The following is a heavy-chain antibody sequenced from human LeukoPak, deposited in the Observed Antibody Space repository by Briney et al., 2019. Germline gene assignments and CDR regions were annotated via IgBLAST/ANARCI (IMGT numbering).Heavy chain of an antibody. V-gene: IGHV1-8*01. CDR3: ARGLVRRGIAAAGSAGY. D-gene: IGHD6-13*01. CDR1: GYTFTSYD. Sequence: ASVKVSCKASGYTFTSYDINWVRQATGQGLEWMGWMNPNSGNTGYAQKFQGRVTMTRNTSISTAYMELSSLRPEDTAVYYCARGLVRRGIAAAGSAGYWGQGTLVTVSS. J-gene: IGHJ4*02. CDR2: MNPNSGNT.